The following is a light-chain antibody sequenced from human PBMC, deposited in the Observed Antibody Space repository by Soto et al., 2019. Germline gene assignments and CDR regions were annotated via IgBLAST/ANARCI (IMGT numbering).Light chain of an antibody. Sequence: VLTQPASVSGSPGQSITISCTGTSSDVGGYTYVSWYQQRPGKAPELMIFEVSNRPSGVSNRFSGSKSGNTASLTISGLQAEDEADYYCTSYTSSRTPYVFGTGTKVTV. CDR1: SSDVGGYTY. CDR2: EVS. V-gene: IGLV2-14*01. J-gene: IGLJ1*01. CDR3: TSYTSSRTPYV.